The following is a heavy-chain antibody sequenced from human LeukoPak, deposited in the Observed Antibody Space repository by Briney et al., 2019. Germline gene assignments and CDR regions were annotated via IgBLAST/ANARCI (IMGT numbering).Heavy chain of an antibody. CDR1: GFTFSSYA. CDR2: ISGSGGST. Sequence: GGSLRLSCAASGFTFSSYAMSWVRQAPGKGLEWVSAISGSGGSTYCADSVKGRFTISRDNSKNTLYLQMNSLRAEDTAVYYCAKGAQADRYYYYYYGMDVWGQGTTVTVSS. J-gene: IGHJ6*02. D-gene: IGHD1-14*01. CDR3: AKGAQADRYYYYYYGMDV. V-gene: IGHV3-23*01.